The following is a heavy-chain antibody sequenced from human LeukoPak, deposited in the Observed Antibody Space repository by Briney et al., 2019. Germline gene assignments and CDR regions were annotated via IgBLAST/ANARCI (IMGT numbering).Heavy chain of an antibody. CDR3: ARGAVDYYDSSGYYYPPFDY. CDR2: IHYSGST. CDR1: GASISSYY. V-gene: IGHV4-59*08. D-gene: IGHD3-22*01. J-gene: IGHJ4*02. Sequence: SETLSLTCTVSGASISSYYWSWIRQPPGKGLEWIGYIHYSGSTNYNPSLRSRVTISVDTSKNQFSLKLSSVTAADTAVYYCARGAVDYYDSSGYYYPPFDYWGQGTLVTVSS.